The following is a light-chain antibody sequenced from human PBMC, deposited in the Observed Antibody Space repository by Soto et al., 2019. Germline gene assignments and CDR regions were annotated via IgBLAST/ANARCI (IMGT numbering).Light chain of an antibody. V-gene: IGKV1-5*03. Sequence: DIQMTQSPSTLSGSVGDRVTITCRASQTISSWLAWYQQKPGKAPKLLIYKASTLKSGVPSRCSGSGSGTEFTLTIISLQPDDFATYYCQHYNSYSEAFGQGTKVELK. CDR3: QHYNSYSEA. CDR2: KAS. J-gene: IGKJ1*01. CDR1: QTISSW.